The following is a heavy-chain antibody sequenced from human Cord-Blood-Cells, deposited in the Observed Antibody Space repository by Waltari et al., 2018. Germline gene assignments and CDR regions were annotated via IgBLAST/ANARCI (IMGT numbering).Heavy chain of an antibody. D-gene: IGHD3-10*01. CDR3: ARDIIGGIGGYFDY. CDR2: IWYDGSNK. CDR1: GFTFSSYG. J-gene: IGHJ4*02. V-gene: IGHV3-33*01. Sequence: QVQLVESGGGVVQPGRSLRLSCAASGFTFSSYGMHWVRQAPGKGLAWVAVIWYDGSNKYYADSVKGRFTISRDNSKNTLYLQMNSLRAEDTAVYYCARDIIGGIGGYFDYWGQGTLVTVSS.